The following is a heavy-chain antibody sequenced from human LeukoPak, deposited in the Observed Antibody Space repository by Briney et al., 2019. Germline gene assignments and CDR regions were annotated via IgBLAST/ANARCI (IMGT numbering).Heavy chain of an antibody. D-gene: IGHD4-17*01. CDR1: DDSFSSHY. V-gene: IGHV4-59*11. CDR2: ISYIGST. CDR3: ARDLVTVTKGFDI. Sequence: SETLSLTCAVYDDSFSSHYWTWIRQPPGKGLEWIGYISYIGSTNYNPSLKSRVTISIDTSRNQFSLRLSSVTAADTAVYYCARDLVTVTKGFDIWGQGTMVSVSS. J-gene: IGHJ3*02.